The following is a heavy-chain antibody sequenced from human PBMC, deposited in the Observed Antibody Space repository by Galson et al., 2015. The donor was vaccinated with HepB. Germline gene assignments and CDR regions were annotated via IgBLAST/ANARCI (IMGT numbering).Heavy chain of an antibody. CDR3: AKPTLRGGFDY. Sequence: SLRLSCAASGFTFSSYGMHWVRQAPGKGLEWVAVISYDGSNKYYADSVKGRFTISRDNSKNTLYLQMNSLRAEDTAVYYCAKPTLRGGFDYWGQGTLVTVSS. V-gene: IGHV3-30*18. CDR1: GFTFSSYG. D-gene: IGHD4-17*01. J-gene: IGHJ4*02. CDR2: ISYDGSNK.